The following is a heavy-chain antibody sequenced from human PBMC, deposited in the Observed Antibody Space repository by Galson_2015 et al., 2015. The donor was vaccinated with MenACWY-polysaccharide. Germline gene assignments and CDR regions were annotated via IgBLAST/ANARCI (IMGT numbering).Heavy chain of an antibody. Sequence: SLRLSCAASGFSFSDYTMNWVRQAPGKGLEWVSSISGGGNYIYYADSVKGRFTISRDNAENTLYLQLSSLRAEDTAVYFCAKVVSNSWSAYWGQGTLVTVSS. CDR2: ISGGGNYI. D-gene: IGHD6-13*01. CDR3: AKVVSNSWSAY. J-gene: IGHJ4*02. CDR1: GFSFSDYT. V-gene: IGHV3-21*01.